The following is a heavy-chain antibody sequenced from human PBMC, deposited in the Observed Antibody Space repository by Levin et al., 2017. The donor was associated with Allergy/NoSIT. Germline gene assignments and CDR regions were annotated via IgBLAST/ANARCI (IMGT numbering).Heavy chain of an antibody. CDR3: ARVAAWSLYYFDY. CDR2: IYSGGST. Sequence: GGSLRLSCAASGFTVSSNYMSWVRQAPGKGLEWVSVIYSGGSTYYVDSVKGRFTISRDDSKNTLYLQMNSLRAEDTAVYYCARVAAWSLYYFDYWGQGTLVTVSS. D-gene: IGHD2-15*01. J-gene: IGHJ4*02. V-gene: IGHV3-66*01. CDR1: GFTVSSNY.